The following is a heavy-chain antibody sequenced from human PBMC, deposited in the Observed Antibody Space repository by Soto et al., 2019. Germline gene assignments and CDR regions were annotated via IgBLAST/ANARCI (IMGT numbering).Heavy chain of an antibody. CDR1: GFTFSDHY. J-gene: IGHJ6*02. Sequence: LRLSCAASGFTFSDHYMDWVRQAPGKGLEWVGRTRNKANSYTTEYAASVKGRFTISRDDSKNSLYLQMNSLKTEDTAVYYCAREESSSWYYYYGMDVWGQGTTVTVSS. D-gene: IGHD6-13*01. V-gene: IGHV3-72*01. CDR3: AREESSSWYYYYGMDV. CDR2: TRNKANSYTT.